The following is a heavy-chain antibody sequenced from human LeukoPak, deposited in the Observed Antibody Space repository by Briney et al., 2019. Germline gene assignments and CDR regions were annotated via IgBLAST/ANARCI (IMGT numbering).Heavy chain of an antibody. D-gene: IGHD2-2*01. Sequence: PSETLSLTCTVSGGSFSSSNYFWVWIRQPPGKGLEWIGSIYYSGNSYYNPSLKSRVTISVDTSQNHFSLKLRSVMAADTAVYYCARHGNVVVVPAAKGFDYWGQGTQVTVSS. CDR3: ARHGNVVVVPAAKGFDY. CDR2: IYYSGNS. J-gene: IGHJ4*02. CDR1: GGSFSSSNYF. V-gene: IGHV4-39*01.